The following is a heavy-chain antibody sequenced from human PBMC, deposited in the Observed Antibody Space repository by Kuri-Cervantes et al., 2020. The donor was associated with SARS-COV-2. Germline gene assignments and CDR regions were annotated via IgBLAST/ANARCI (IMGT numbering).Heavy chain of an antibody. CDR3: ARELTNWGSGGSAYDAFDI. CDR2: IYTSGST. V-gene: IGHV4-4*07. Sequence: SETLSLTCTVSGDSISSYFWSWVRQPAGKGLEWIGHIYTSGSTNYNPSLKSRVTMSVDTSKTHFSLKLSSVTAADTAVYYCARELTNWGSGGSAYDAFDIWGQGTMVTVSS. CDR1: GDSISSYF. D-gene: IGHD7-27*01. J-gene: IGHJ3*02.